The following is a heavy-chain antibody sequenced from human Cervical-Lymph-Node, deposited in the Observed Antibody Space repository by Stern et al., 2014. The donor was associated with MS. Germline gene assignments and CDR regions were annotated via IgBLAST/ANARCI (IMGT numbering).Heavy chain of an antibody. CDR3: ARDKEAHYFDS. J-gene: IGHJ4*02. Sequence: QVQLVESGAEVRKPGSSVKVSCKASGGTFSNLAISWLRQVPGQGLEWMGGIIPQCAGANYAQKFQGTVTITADESTNTVYMELSSLRSEDAALYYCARDKEAHYFDSWGQGTLVTVSS. CDR2: IIPQCAGA. V-gene: IGHV1-69*01. CDR1: GGTFSNLA.